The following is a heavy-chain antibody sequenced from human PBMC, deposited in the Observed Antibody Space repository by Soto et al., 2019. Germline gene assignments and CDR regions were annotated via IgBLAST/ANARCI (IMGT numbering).Heavy chain of an antibody. CDR1: GFTFSSYA. J-gene: IGHJ6*03. D-gene: IGHD3-16*01. V-gene: IGHV3-23*01. CDR2: ISGSGGST. CDR3: AKGLHLGELTPDYYYYYMDV. Sequence: GSLRLSCAASGFTFSSYARSWVRQAPGKGLEWVSAISGSGGSTYYADSVKGRFTISRDNSKNTLYLQMNSLRAEDTAVYYCAKGLHLGELTPDYYYYYMDVWGKGTTVTVSS.